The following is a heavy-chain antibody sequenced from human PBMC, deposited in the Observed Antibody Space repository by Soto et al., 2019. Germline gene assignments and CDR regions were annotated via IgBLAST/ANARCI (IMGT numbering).Heavy chain of an antibody. Sequence: PSETLSLTCTVSGGSISSSSYYWGWIRQPPGKGLEWIGSIYYSGSTYYNPSLKSRVTISVDTSKNQFSLKLSSVTAADTAVYYCARQGYDFWSGYYSYYGMDVWGQGTTVTVS. CDR2: IYYSGST. CDR1: GGSISSSSYY. J-gene: IGHJ6*02. CDR3: ARQGYDFWSGYYSYYGMDV. D-gene: IGHD3-3*01. V-gene: IGHV4-39*01.